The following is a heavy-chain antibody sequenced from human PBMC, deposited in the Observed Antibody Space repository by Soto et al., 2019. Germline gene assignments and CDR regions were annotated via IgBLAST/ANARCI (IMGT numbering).Heavy chain of an antibody. J-gene: IGHJ4*02. CDR1: GFTFRSYA. D-gene: IGHD5-12*01. CDR3: SRFVGYGGSEYYFDN. Sequence: QVQPVESGGGVVQPGRSLRLSCVVSGFTFRSYAMHWVRQAPGKGLEWVAVISNDGNNNYHADSVKGRFTISRDNSKNTLYLHMASLRAEDTALYYRSRFVGYGGSEYYFDNWGQGIQVIVST. CDR2: ISNDGNNN. V-gene: IGHV3-30-3*02.